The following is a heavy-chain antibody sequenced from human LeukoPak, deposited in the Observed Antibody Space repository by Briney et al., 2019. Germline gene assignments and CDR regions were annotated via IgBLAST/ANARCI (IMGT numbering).Heavy chain of an antibody. CDR3: AKDERHCTSTTCYYSGMGV. Sequence: GGSLRLSYAASGFTFSSHAVSWVRQAPGKGLEWVSGISGGGGTTFYADSVKGRFTISRDNSKNTLYLQMNSLRAEDTALYYCAKDERHCTSTTCYYSGMGVWGQGTTVTVSS. D-gene: IGHD2-2*01. J-gene: IGHJ6*02. CDR1: GFTFSSHA. V-gene: IGHV3-23*01. CDR2: ISGGGGTT.